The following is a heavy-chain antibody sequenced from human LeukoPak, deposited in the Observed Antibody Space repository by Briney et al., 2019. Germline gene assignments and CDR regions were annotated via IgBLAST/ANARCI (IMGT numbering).Heavy chain of an antibody. CDR3: ARDRGLGYCSSTSCRTIDY. D-gene: IGHD2-2*01. CDR1: GFTFSSYS. CDR2: ISSSSRYI. Sequence: KPGGSLRLSCAASGFTFSSYSMNWVRQAPGKGLEWVSSISSSSRYIYYADPVKGRFTISRDNAKNSLYLQMNSLRAEDTAVHYCARDRGLGYCSSTSCRTIDYWGQGTLVTVSS. V-gene: IGHV3-21*01. J-gene: IGHJ4*02.